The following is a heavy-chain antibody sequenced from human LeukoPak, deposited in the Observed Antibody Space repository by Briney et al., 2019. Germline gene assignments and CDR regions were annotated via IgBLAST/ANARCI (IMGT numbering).Heavy chain of an antibody. CDR1: GFTLSAYW. D-gene: IGHD6-13*01. CDR3: ARALGQAAAGIMVY. CDR2: IEGDGNRI. V-gene: IGHV3-74*01. J-gene: IGHJ4*02. Sequence: GGSLRLSCAASGFTLSAYWMHWVRQAPGKGLMWVSRIEGDGNRITYADSVKGRFTISRDNAKNTLYLQMNSLRAEDTAVYYCARALGQAAAGIMVYWGQGTLVTVSS.